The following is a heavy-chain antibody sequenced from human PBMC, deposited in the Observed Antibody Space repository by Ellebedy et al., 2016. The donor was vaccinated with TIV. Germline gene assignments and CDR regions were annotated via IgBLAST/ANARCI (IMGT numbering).Heavy chain of an antibody. CDR1: GGSISSGDYY. CDR2: IYYSGST. V-gene: IGHV4-30-4*01. J-gene: IGHJ6*02. Sequence: SETLSLTXTVSGGSISSGDYYWSWIRQPPGKGLEWIGYIYYSGSTYYNPSLKSRVTISVDTSKNQFSLKLSSVTAADTAVYYCAREIRAKIAGAHDGMDVWGQGTTVTVSS. CDR3: AREIRAKIAGAHDGMDV. D-gene: IGHD6-19*01.